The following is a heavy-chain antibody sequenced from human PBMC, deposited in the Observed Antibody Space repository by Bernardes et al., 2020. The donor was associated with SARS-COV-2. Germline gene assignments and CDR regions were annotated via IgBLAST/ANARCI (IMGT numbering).Heavy chain of an antibody. CDR3: AKDLFWWSAADF. J-gene: IGHJ4*02. CDR2: SGGDGGT. Sequence: LRLSCAASGFAFSSNGMSWVRQAPGKGLEWVSSSGGDGGTHYADSVRGRFTISRDTSKNTLFLQMNSLRGEDTAVYYCAKDLFWWSAADFWGQGTVVTVSS. CDR1: GFAFSSNG. V-gene: IGHV3-23*01. D-gene: IGHD2-21*01.